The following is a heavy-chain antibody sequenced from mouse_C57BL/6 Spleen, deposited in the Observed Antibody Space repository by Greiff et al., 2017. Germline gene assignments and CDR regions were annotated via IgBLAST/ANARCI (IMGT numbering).Heavy chain of an antibody. J-gene: IGHJ1*03. CDR1: GYTFTDYY. CDR3: ARGGHNWDGYFDV. D-gene: IGHD4-1*01. Sequence: QVQLQQSGAELVRPGASVKLSCKASGYTFTDYYINWVKQRPGQGLEWIARIYPGSGNTYYNEKFKGKATLTAEKSSSTAYMQLSSLTSEDSAVYFCARGGHNWDGYFDVWGTGTTVTVSS. V-gene: IGHV1-76*01. CDR2: IYPGSGNT.